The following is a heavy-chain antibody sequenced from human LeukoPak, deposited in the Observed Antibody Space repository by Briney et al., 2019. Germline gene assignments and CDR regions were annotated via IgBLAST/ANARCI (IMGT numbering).Heavy chain of an antibody. CDR2: INPNSGGT. CDR1: GYTFTDYY. J-gene: IGHJ4*02. D-gene: IGHD2-8*01. Sequence: ASVKVSCKASGYTFTDYYMHWVRQAPGQGLEWMGWINPNSGGTNYAQKFQGRVTMTRDKSISTAYMELYSLRSDDTAVYYCARDPPGVRYGRPIFDYWGQGTLVTVSS. V-gene: IGHV1-2*02. CDR3: ARDPPGVRYGRPIFDY.